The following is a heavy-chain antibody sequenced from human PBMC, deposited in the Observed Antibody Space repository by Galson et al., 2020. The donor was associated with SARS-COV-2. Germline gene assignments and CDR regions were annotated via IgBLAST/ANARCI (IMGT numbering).Heavy chain of an antibody. V-gene: IGHV3-7*01. CDR1: GFTFSSYW. J-gene: IGHJ4*02. CDR3: ARDLLLWFGELADY. CDR2: IKQDGSEK. D-gene: IGHD3-10*01. Sequence: QAGGSLRLSCAASGFTFSSYWMSWVRQAPGKGLEWVANIKQDGSEKYYVDSVKGRFTISRDNAKNSLYLQMNSLRAEDTAVYYCARDLLLWFGELADYWGQGTLVTVSS.